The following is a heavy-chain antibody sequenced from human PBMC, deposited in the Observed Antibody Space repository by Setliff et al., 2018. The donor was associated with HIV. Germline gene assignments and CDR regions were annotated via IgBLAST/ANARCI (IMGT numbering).Heavy chain of an antibody. CDR2: IYPGDSDT. D-gene: IGHD5-18*01. CDR3: ARLLMPRGFSYGSYYYYGMDV. CDR1: GYSFTTYW. J-gene: IGHJ6*02. V-gene: IGHV5-51*01. Sequence: GESLKISCKGSGYSFTTYWIGWVRQMPGKGLEWMGVIYPGDSDTRYSPSFQGQVTISADKSISTAYLQWSSLKASDTAMYYCARLLMPRGFSYGSYYYYGMDVWGQGTAVTVSS.